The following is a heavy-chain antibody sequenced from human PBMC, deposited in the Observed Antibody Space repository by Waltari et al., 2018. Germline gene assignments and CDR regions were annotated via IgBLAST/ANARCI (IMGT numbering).Heavy chain of an antibody. Sequence: QVQPQESGPGLVKPSQTLSLTCTVSGGSISRGAYYWRWIRQPPGKGLEWIGYIYYSGSTYYNPSLKSRVTISVDTSKNQFSLKLSSVTAADTAVYYCARGRGRWLQFSFDYWGQGTLVTVSS. V-gene: IGHV4-30-4*08. CDR2: IYYSGST. J-gene: IGHJ4*02. D-gene: IGHD5-12*01. CDR1: GGSISRGAYY. CDR3: ARGRGRWLQFSFDY.